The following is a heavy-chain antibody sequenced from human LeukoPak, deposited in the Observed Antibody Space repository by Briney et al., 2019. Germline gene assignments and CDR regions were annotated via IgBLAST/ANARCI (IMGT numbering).Heavy chain of an antibody. V-gene: IGHV4-39*01. CDR3: ARQGTATRSAFDY. CDR1: GGSISSSSYY. D-gene: IGHD5-18*01. CDR2: IYYSGST. J-gene: IGHJ4*02. Sequence: PSETLSLTCNVSGGSISSSSYYWGWIRQPPGKGLEWIGSIYYSGSTYYNPSLKSRVTISVDTSKNQFSLKLSSVTAADTAVYYCARQGTATRSAFDYWGQGTLVTVSS.